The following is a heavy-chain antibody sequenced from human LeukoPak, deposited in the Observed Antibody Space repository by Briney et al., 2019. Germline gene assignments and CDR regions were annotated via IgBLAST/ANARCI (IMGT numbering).Heavy chain of an antibody. V-gene: IGHV4-59*01. D-gene: IGHD3-10*01. Sequence: SETLSLTCTVSGGSISSYYWSWIRQPPGKGLEWIGYIYYSGSTNYNPSLKSRVTISVDTSKNQFSLKLSSVTAADTAVYYCARGNTIVRGVIWYYFDYWGQGTLVTVSS. CDR3: ARGNTIVRGVIWYYFDY. CDR1: GGSISSYY. CDR2: IYYSGST. J-gene: IGHJ4*02.